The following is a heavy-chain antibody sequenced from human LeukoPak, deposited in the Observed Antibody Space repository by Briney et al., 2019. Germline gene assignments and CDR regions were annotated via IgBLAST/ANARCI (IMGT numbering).Heavy chain of an antibody. CDR3: VRHLAFGGSGLDF. CDR2: IRTKANDYAT. Sequence: GGSPRLSCAASGFTFSASTIHWVRQASGKRLEWVGRIRTKANDYATTHTASLKGRFTISRDDSQNTAYLQMNSLTTEDTAVYYCVRHLAFGGSGLDFWGQGTLVSVSS. D-gene: IGHD3-3*01. J-gene: IGHJ4*02. CDR1: GFTFSAST. V-gene: IGHV3-73*01.